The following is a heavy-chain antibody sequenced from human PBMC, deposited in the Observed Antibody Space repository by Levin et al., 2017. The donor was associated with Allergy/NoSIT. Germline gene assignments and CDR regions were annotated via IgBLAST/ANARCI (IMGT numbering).Heavy chain of an antibody. J-gene: IGHJ4*02. Sequence: GESLKISCKGSGYNFAIYWIGWVRQMPGKGLEWMGIIYPGDSDTRYSPSFQGQVTISADKSLSTAYLQWSSLKASDTAMYYCARRSIIGGSSWVFDSWGQGALVTVSS. CDR2: IYPGDSDT. CDR1: GYNFAIYW. V-gene: IGHV5-51*01. D-gene: IGHD6-13*01. CDR3: ARRSIIGGSSWVFDS.